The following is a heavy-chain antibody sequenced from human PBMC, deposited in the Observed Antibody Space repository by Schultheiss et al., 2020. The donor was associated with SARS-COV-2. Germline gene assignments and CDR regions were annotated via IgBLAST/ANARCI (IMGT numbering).Heavy chain of an antibody. CDR2: ISYDGSNK. D-gene: IGHD1-26*01. Sequence: GGSLRLSCAASGFTFSSYSMNWVRQAPGKGLEWVAVISYDGSNKYYADSVKGRFTISRDNSKNTLYLQMNSLRAEDTAVYYCARGAATHLRGGMDVWGQGTTVTVSS. V-gene: IGHV3-30*03. CDR1: GFTFSSYS. J-gene: IGHJ6*02. CDR3: ARGAATHLRGGMDV.